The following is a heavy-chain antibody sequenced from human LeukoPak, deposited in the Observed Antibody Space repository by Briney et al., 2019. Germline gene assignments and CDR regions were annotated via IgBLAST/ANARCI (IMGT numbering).Heavy chain of an antibody. CDR2: INHSGST. CDR3: ARRSGSYYPFDY. CDR1: GGSFSGYY. Sequence: SETLSLTCAVYGGSFSGYYWSWLRQPPGKGLEWIGEINHSGSTNYNPSLKNRVTISVDTSKNQFSLKLSSVTAADTAVYYCARRSGSYYPFDYWGQGTLVTVSS. D-gene: IGHD1-26*01. V-gene: IGHV4-34*01. J-gene: IGHJ4*02.